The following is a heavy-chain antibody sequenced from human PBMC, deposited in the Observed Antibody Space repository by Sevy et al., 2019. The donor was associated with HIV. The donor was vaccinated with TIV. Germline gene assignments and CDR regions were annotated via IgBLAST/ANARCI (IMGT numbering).Heavy chain of an antibody. D-gene: IGHD3-22*01. V-gene: IGHV3-30*18. CDR3: AKGRRFSDYYDSSGYFVFDY. J-gene: IGHJ4*02. Sequence: RGSLRLSCAASGFTFSSYGMHWVRQAPGKGLEWVAVISYDGSNKYYADSVKGRFTISRDNSKNTLYLQMNSLRAEDTAVYYCAKGRRFSDYYDSSGYFVFDYWGQGTLVTVSS. CDR2: ISYDGSNK. CDR1: GFTFSSYG.